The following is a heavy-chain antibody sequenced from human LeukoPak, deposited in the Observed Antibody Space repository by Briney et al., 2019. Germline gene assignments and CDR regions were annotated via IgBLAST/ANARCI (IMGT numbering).Heavy chain of an antibody. CDR1: GFTFSGYW. CDR3: ASYAFDI. V-gene: IGHV3-7*01. Sequence: PGGSLRLSCAASGFTFSGYWMSWVRQAPGKGLEWVANIKQDGSEKYYVDSVKGRFTISRDNAKNSLYLQMNSLRAEDTAVYYCASYAFDIWGQGTMVTVSS. CDR2: IKQDGSEK. J-gene: IGHJ3*02.